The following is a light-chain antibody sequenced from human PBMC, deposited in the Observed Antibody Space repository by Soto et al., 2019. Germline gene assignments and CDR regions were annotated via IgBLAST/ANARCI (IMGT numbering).Light chain of an antibody. CDR2: AAA. CDR1: QSLRSAY. J-gene: IGKJ2*01. Sequence: SVLTQSPGTLSLSPGEGATLSCRTSQSLRSAYLAWYQQRPGQAPRLLIYAAASSATGIPDRFSGRGSGTDFTLTISRLEPEDFAVYYCQQYFGSLDTFGQGTKLEIK. V-gene: IGKV3-20*01. CDR3: QQYFGSLDT.